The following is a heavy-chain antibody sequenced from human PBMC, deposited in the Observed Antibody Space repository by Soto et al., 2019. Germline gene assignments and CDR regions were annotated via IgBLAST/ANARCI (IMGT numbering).Heavy chain of an antibody. CDR2: INPSGGST. Sequence: GASVKVSCKASGYTFTSYYMHWVRQAPGQGLEWMGIINPSGGSTSYARKFQGRVTMTRDTSTSTVYMELSSLRSEDTAVYYCARGDTLNNDFWSGRYYYYGMDVWGQGTTVTVSS. D-gene: IGHD3-3*01. CDR3: ARGDTLNNDFWSGRYYYYGMDV. CDR1: GYTFTSYY. V-gene: IGHV1-46*01. J-gene: IGHJ6*02.